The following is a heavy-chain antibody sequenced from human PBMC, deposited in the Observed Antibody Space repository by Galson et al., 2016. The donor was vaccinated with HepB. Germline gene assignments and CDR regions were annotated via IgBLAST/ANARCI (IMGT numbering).Heavy chain of an antibody. CDR1: GFSFSGYG. J-gene: IGHJ4*02. Sequence: SLRLSCAASGFSFSGYGMHWVRQAPGKGLEWVAVIWYDGSNEYYADSVKGRFTISRDNSQDTLSLQMNSLRAEDTAVYYCARGDYYDSSGLNYFDYWGQGTLVTVSS. CDR2: IWYDGSNE. D-gene: IGHD3-22*01. CDR3: ARGDYYDSSGLNYFDY. V-gene: IGHV3-33*01.